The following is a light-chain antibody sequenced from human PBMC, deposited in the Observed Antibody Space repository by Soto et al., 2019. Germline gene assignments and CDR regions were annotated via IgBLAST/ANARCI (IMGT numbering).Light chain of an antibody. Sequence: EIVLTQSPGTLSLSPGERATLSCRASQSVSSSYLAWYQQKPGQAPRLLIYGASSRATGIPDRFSGSGSGTEFTLTISSLQPDDFATYYCQQYNSLWTFGQGTKVDIK. J-gene: IGKJ1*01. CDR1: QSVSSSY. V-gene: IGKV3-20*01. CDR2: GAS. CDR3: QQYNSLWT.